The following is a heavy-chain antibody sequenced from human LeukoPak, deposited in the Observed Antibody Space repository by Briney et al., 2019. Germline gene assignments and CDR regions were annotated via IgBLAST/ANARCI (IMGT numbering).Heavy chain of an antibody. D-gene: IGHD1-1*01. J-gene: IGHJ4*02. CDR2: ISGCSGTT. CDR3: ARDDDERTVQRYCAS. CDR1: GFTFRDSN. V-gene: IGHV3-48*04. Sequence: GGSLRLSCAASGFTFRDSNLNWVRQARGKGLEWVSFISGCSGTTYYAASVKGSFTISRENAQQALYLHMNTQRAEDTAVYYCARDDDERTVQRYCASWGQGNLVTV.